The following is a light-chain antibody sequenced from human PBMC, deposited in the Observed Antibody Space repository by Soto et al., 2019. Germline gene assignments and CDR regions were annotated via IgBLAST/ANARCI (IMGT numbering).Light chain of an antibody. V-gene: IGKV3-20*01. J-gene: IGKJ3*01. Sequence: EIVLTQSPGTLSLSPGERATLSCRASQSVSSSYLAWYQQKPGQAPRLLIYGASSRATGIPDRFSGSGSGTYFTLNISRLEPEDFAVDYCQQYGSSPVTFGPGTKVDIK. CDR3: QQYGSSPVT. CDR2: GAS. CDR1: QSVSSSY.